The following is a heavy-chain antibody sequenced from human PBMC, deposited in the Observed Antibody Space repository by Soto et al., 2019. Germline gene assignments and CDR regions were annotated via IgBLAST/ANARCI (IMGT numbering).Heavy chain of an antibody. CDR2: IYPGDSET. CDR1: GYSFATYW. J-gene: IGHJ4*02. D-gene: IGHD2-8*02. Sequence: GESLKISCNGVGYSFATYWIGWVRQMPGKGLEWMAIIYPGDSETKYSPSFQGQVTISADKSISTAYLQWSSLKASDTAMYYCARQVTTGGHYWGQGTLVTVSS. V-gene: IGHV5-51*01. CDR3: ARQVTTGGHY.